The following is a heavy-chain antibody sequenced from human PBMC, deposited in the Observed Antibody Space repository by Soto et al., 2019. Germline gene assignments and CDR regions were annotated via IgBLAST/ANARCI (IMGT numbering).Heavy chain of an antibody. CDR1: GYTFTSYG. J-gene: IGHJ4*02. Sequence: QVQLVQSGTEVKKPGASVKVSCKASGYTFTSYGISWVRQAPGQVLEWMGWISAYNGNTSDAQKLQGRVTMTTDTSTSTAYMELRTLRSNDTAVYYCARDWHGDPYSWGQGTLVTVSS. V-gene: IGHV1-18*01. CDR3: ARDWHGDPYS. D-gene: IGHD4-17*01. CDR2: ISAYNGNT.